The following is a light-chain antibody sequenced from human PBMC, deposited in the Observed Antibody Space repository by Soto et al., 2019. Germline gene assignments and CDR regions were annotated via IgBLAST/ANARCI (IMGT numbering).Light chain of an antibody. V-gene: IGKV1-17*01. Sequence: DIQMTQSPSSLSASVGDRVTITCRASQGIRSDLGWYQQKPGKAPKRLIYAASRLQSGVPSRFSAGGSGTEFILTISSLQPEDFATYYFLQHNDYPYTFGQGTKVDIK. J-gene: IGKJ2*01. CDR1: QGIRSD. CDR2: AAS. CDR3: LQHNDYPYT.